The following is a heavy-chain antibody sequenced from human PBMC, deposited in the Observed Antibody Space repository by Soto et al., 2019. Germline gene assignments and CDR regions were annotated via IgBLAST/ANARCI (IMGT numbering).Heavy chain of an antibody. V-gene: IGHV3-30*03. CDR2: ISYGGRNK. CDR3: ARRSTSWAFDI. D-gene: IGHD2-2*01. Sequence: PGGSLRLSCAASGLTFSSYGMHWVRQAPGRGLEWAAGISYGGRNKYYVDSVKGRFTISRDNSKNTLDLQMNSLRVEDTAVFYCARRSTSWAFDIWGQGTMVTVSS. CDR1: GLTFSSYG. J-gene: IGHJ3*02.